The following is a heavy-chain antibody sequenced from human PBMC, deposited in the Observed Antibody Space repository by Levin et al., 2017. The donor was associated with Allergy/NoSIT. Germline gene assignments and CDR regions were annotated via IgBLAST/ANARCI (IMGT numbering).Heavy chain of an antibody. CDR1: GFTFSSYA. Sequence: SGGSLRLSCAASGFTFSSYAMSWVRQAPGKGLEWVSAISGSGGSTYYADSVKGRFTISRDNSKNTLYLQMNSLRAEDTAVYYCAKVMASVTMIVYFDYWGQGTLVTVSS. D-gene: IGHD3-22*01. V-gene: IGHV3-23*01. J-gene: IGHJ4*02. CDR3: AKVMASVTMIVYFDY. CDR2: ISGSGGST.